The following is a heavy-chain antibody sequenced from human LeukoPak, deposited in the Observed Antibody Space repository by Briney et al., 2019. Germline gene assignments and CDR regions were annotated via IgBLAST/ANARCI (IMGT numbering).Heavy chain of an antibody. CDR3: AKPRAMTTGVGRYFDL. CDR2: ISGGGENT. J-gene: IGHJ2*01. V-gene: IGHV3-23*01. D-gene: IGHD1-1*01. Sequence: PGGSLRLSCGASGFTFTSYAMSWIRQAPGKGLEWVSAISGGGENTYYGDSVKGRFTISRDNSKNTLYLQMNSLRAEDTATYYCAKPRAMTTGVGRYFDLWGRGTLVTASS. CDR1: GFTFTSYA.